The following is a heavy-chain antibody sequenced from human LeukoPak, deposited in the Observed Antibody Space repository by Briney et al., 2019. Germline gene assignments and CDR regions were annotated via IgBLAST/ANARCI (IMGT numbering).Heavy chain of an antibody. CDR1: GGALSGYA. Sequence: VKVSCKASGGALSGYAVTWVRLAPGQGLEWMGGIILIFGSTNYAPKFEGRLTITADESTNTVYMELSSLRSEDTAVYFCARGFSGPNWGKRYYDHWGQGTLVSVSS. CDR2: IILIFGST. V-gene: IGHV1-69*13. J-gene: IGHJ4*02. CDR3: ARGFSGPNWGKRYYDH. D-gene: IGHD7-27*01.